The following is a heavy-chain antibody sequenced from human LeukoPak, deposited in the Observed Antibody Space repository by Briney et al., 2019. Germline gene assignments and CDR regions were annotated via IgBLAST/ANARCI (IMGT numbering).Heavy chain of an antibody. CDR1: GFTVSSNY. Sequence: GGSLRLSCAASGFTVSSNYMSWVRQAPGKGLEWVSAIYTGGSTYYAGSVKGRFTISRDNSKNTLYLQMNSLRAEDTAVYYCARDTIAARDLDYWGQGTLVTVSS. J-gene: IGHJ4*02. CDR3: ARDTIAARDLDY. V-gene: IGHV3-66*01. CDR2: IYTGGST. D-gene: IGHD6-6*01.